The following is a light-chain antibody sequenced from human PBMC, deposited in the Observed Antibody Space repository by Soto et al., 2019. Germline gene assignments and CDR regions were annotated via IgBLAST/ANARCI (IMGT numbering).Light chain of an antibody. CDR3: LLDYSGARV. Sequence: QAVVTQEPSLTVSPGGTVTLTCASSTGAVAIDHYPYWFQQKPGQAPRTLIYDTNKKHSWTPARFSGSLLGGKAALTLSGAQPEDEADYYCLLDYSGARVFGGGTQLTVL. CDR2: DTN. V-gene: IGLV7-46*01. CDR1: TGAVAIDHY. J-gene: IGLJ2*01.